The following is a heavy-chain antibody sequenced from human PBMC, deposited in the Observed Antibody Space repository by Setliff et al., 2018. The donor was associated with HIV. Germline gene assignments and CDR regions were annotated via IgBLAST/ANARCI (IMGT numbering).Heavy chain of an antibody. CDR1: GYTLSELS. CDR2: FDPQDGET. D-gene: IGHD5-12*01. Sequence: ASVKVSCKVYGYTLSELSIHWVRQAPGKGLEWMGYFDPQDGETVYAQEFQGRVTITRDTSATTAYMELSSLRSEDTAVYYRAIDVIGGWLRPMPDYWGPGTLVTVSS. V-gene: IGHV1-24*01. J-gene: IGHJ4*02. CDR3: AIDVIGGWLRPMPDY.